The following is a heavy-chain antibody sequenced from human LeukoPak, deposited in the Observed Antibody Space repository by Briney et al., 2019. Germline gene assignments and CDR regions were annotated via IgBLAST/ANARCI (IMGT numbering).Heavy chain of an antibody. J-gene: IGHJ4*02. Sequence: PSETLPLTCTVSGGSISSSSYYWGWIRQPPGKGLEWIGSIYYSGSTYYNPSLKSRVTISVDTSKNQVSLKLSSVTAADTAVYYCATTGRVIDYWGQGTLVTVSS. D-gene: IGHD1-14*01. V-gene: IGHV4-39*01. CDR2: IYYSGST. CDR3: ATTGRVIDY. CDR1: GGSISSSSYY.